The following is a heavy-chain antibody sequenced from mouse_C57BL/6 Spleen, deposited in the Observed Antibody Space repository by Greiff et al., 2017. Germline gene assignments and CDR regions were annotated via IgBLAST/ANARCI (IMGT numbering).Heavy chain of an antibody. J-gene: IGHJ1*03. V-gene: IGHV1-82*01. D-gene: IGHD1-1*01. CDR1: GYAFSSSW. Sequence: VQLQQSGPELVKPGASVKISCKASGYAFSSSWMNWVKQRPGKGLEWIGRIYPGDGDTNYNGKFKGKATLTADKSSSTAYMQLSSLTSEDSAVYFCARSYYYGSSSWYFDVWGTGTTVTVSS. CDR2: IYPGDGDT. CDR3: ARSYYYGSSSWYFDV.